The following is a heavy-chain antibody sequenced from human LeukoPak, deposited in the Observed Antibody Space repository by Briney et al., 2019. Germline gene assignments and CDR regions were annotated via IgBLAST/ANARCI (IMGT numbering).Heavy chain of an antibody. V-gene: IGHV3-21*01. J-gene: IGHJ6*03. CDR2: ISGSNSYI. D-gene: IGHD4-11*01. Sequence: GGSLRLSCAASGFTFNSYSMNWVRQAPGKGLEWVSSISGSNSYIYYADSMKGRFTISRDNSKNTLYLQMNSLRAEDTAVYYCAREGLTTVTYFFGYYMDVWGKGTTVTVSS. CDR1: GFTFNSYS. CDR3: AREGLTTVTYFFGYYMDV.